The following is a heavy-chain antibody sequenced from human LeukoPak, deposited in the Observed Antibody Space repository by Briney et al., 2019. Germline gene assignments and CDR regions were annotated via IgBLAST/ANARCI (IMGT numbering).Heavy chain of an antibody. V-gene: IGHV3-23*01. CDR1: GFTFSSYA. J-gene: IGHJ6*03. CDR3: AKVAYYDFWSGYYTDYYYYMDV. CDR2: ISVSGGSA. D-gene: IGHD3-3*01. Sequence: PGGSLRLSCAASGFTFSSYAMSWVRQAPGKGLEWVSAISVSGGSAYYADSVKGRFTISRDNSKNTLYLQMNSLRAEDTAVYYCAKVAYYDFWSGYYTDYYYYMDVWGKGTTVTVSS.